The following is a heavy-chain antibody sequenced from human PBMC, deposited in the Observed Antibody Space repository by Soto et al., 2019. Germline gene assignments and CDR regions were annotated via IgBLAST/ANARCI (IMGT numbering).Heavy chain of an antibody. CDR1: VFTFSNYW. J-gene: IGHJ4*02. D-gene: IGHD1-1*01. CDR3: GTTFEY. CDR2: INNDGSRT. Sequence: GGCLRLSCAASVFTFSNYWMHWGRQVPGEGLVWVSSINNDGSRTWYADSVRGRIAMSRDNARNLVYLQMNSLRAEDTAVYYCGTTFEYWGQGALVTVSS. V-gene: IGHV3-74*01.